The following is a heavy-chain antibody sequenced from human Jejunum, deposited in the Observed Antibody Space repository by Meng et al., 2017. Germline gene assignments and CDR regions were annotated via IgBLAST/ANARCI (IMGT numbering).Heavy chain of an antibody. CDR1: GNTFTDYL. D-gene: IGHD2-15*01. Sequence: LGQSGAEVKKPGASGKVSCKGSGNTFTDYLIHWVPQAPGKGLEWMGWISTYNGQTNLAQKFQDRVTMTTDTSARTTYMELSSLRSEDTAVYFCARERQTSGEDYWGQGTLVTVSS. V-gene: IGHV1-18*04. CDR2: ISTYNGQT. CDR3: ARERQTSGEDY. J-gene: IGHJ4*02.